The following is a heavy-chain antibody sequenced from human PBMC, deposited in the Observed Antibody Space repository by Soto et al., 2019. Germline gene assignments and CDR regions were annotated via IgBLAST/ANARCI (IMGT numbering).Heavy chain of an antibody. CDR1: GVTFSSYA. Sequence: RRGSLRLASAASGVTFSSYAMSWFRQAPGKGLEWVSAISGSGGSTYYADSVKGRFTISRDNSKNTLYLQMNSLRAEDTAVYYCAKAGYSYGYGTTIPTGGFYPWGQGTMVTVSS. CDR2: ISGSGGST. V-gene: IGHV3-23*01. J-gene: IGHJ3*01. CDR3: AKAGYSYGYGTTIPTGGFYP. D-gene: IGHD5-18*01.